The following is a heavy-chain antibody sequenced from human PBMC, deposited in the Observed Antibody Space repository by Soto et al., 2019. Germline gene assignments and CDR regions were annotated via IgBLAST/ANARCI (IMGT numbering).Heavy chain of an antibody. Sequence: EVQLLESGGGLVQPGGSLRLSCAASGFTFSSYAMSWVRQAPGKGLEWVSAISGSGGSTYYADSVKGRFTISRDNSKNTLYLQMNSVRAEDMAVYYCAKDIASGSYSGYWGQGTLVTVSS. V-gene: IGHV3-23*01. D-gene: IGHD1-26*01. CDR2: ISGSGGST. J-gene: IGHJ4*02. CDR3: AKDIASGSYSGY. CDR1: GFTFSSYA.